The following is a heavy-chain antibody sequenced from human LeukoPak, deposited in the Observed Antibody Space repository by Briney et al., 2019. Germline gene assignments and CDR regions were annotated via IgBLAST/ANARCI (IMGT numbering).Heavy chain of an antibody. J-gene: IGHJ4*02. V-gene: IGHV3-53*01. CDR1: GFTVSSNY. Sequence: GGSLRLSCAASGFTVSSNYMSWVRQAPGKGLEWVSAIYSGGTTYYADSVEGRFTISRDNSKNTVYLQMNSLRAEDTALYYCARATTVTTTFDYWGQGTLVTVSS. D-gene: IGHD4-17*01. CDR2: IYSGGTT. CDR3: ARATTVTTTFDY.